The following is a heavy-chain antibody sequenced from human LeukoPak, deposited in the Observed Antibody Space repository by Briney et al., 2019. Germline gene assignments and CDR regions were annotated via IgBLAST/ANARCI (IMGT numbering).Heavy chain of an antibody. D-gene: IGHD3-10*01. Sequence: PGGSLRLSXAASGFTFSSYAMSWVRRAPGKGLEWVSAISGSGGSTYYADSVKGRFTISRDNSKNTLYLQMNSLRAEDTAVYYCAKDRGLLWFRKYYFDYWGQGTLVTVSS. CDR1: GFTFSSYA. V-gene: IGHV3-23*01. J-gene: IGHJ4*02. CDR3: AKDRGLLWFRKYYFDY. CDR2: ISGSGGST.